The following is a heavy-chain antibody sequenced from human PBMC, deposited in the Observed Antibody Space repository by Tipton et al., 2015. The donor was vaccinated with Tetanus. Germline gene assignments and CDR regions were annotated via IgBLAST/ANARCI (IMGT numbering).Heavy chain of an antibody. CDR1: GGSISSYY. Sequence: GLVKPSETLSLTCTVSGGSISSYYWSWIRQPPGKGLEWIGYIYYSGSTNYNPSLKSRVTISVDTSKNQFSLSLSSVIAADTAVYYCARGVSRDWNGHYFDYWGQGALVTVSS. D-gene: IGHD1-1*01. J-gene: IGHJ4*02. CDR3: ARGVSRDWNGHYFDY. V-gene: IGHV4-59*08. CDR2: IYYSGST.